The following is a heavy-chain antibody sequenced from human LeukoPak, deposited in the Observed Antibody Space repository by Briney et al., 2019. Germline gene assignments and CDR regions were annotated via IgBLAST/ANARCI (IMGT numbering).Heavy chain of an antibody. CDR1: GFTVISNY. Sequence: PGGPLSLSCAASGFTVISNYMSWVRQAPGKGLEWVSVIYSGGSTYYADSVKGRFTISRDNSKNTLYLQMNSLRAEDTAVYYCARDDYVWGSYPLNWGQGTLVTVSS. CDR3: ARDDYVWGSYPLN. V-gene: IGHV3-53*01. CDR2: IYSGGST. D-gene: IGHD3-16*01. J-gene: IGHJ4*02.